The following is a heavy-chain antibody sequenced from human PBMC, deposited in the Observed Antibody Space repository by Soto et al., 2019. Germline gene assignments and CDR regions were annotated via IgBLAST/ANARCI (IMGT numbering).Heavy chain of an antibody. V-gene: IGHV4-59*08. CDR2: IYYSGIT. CDR1: GDSVSGYY. J-gene: IGHJ5*01. D-gene: IGHD3-10*01. Sequence: QVQLQESGPGLVKPSETLSLICSVSGDSVSGYYWSWIRQPTGKGLEWIGHIYYSGITKYNPSLKRRVTISVDTSKNQFSLKLNFVTAADTAVYYCARQRSGSGNLLWFDSWGQGTLVTVSS. CDR3: ARQRSGSGNLLWFDS.